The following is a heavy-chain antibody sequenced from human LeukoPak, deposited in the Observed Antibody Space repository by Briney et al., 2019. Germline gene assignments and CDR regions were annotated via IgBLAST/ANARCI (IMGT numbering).Heavy chain of an antibody. CDR1: GFTFSSYN. V-gene: IGHV3-21*01. CDR3: ARGPTPSYYYGSGSYYSLDY. J-gene: IGHJ4*02. Sequence: GGSLRLSCAASGFTFSSYNMNWVRQAPGKGLEWVSYISSASSYMNYADSVKGRITISRDNAKNSLYLQMNSLRAEDTAVYYCARGPTPSYYYGSGSYYSLDYWGQGTLVTVSS. D-gene: IGHD3-10*01. CDR2: ISSASSYM.